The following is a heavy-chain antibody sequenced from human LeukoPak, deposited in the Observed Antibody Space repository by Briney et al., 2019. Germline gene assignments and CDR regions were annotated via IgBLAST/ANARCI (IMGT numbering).Heavy chain of an antibody. J-gene: IGHJ4*02. D-gene: IGHD3-3*01. CDR1: GDSVSSSNYY. V-gene: IGHV4-39*01. CDR3: ARAHFGVVIDY. CDR2: IYYSGST. Sequence: SETLSLTCTVFGDSVSSSNYYWAWFRQPPGKGLEWIGSIYYSGSTYYNPSLKSRVTISVDTSKNQFSLKLSSVTAADTAVYYCARAHFGVVIDYWGQGTLVTVSS.